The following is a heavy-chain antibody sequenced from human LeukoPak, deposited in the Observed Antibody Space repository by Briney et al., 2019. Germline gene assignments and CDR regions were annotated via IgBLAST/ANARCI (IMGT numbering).Heavy chain of an antibody. CDR2: INPNSGGT. V-gene: IGHV1-2*02. CDR1: GYTFTGHY. CDR3: ARDSDYGDYYAFDI. D-gene: IGHD4-17*01. J-gene: IGHJ3*02. Sequence: ASVKVSCKASGYTFTGHYMHWVRQAPGQGLEWMGWINPNSGGTNYAQKFQGRVTMTRDTSISTAYMELSRLRSDDTAVYYCARDSDYGDYYAFDIWGQGTMVTVSS.